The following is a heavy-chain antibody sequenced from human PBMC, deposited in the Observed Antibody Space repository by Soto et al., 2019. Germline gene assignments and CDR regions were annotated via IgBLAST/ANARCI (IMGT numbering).Heavy chain of an antibody. D-gene: IGHD1-26*01. CDR2: IIPILGIA. CDR1: GGTFSSYT. V-gene: IGHV1-69*02. J-gene: IGHJ5*02. CDR3: ARRVGDGLVLRGWFDP. Sequence: QVQLVQSGAEVKKPGSSVKVSCKASGGTFSSYTISWVRQAPGQGLEWMGRIIPILGIANYAQKFQGRVTITADKSTSTAYMELSRRRSAATAVYYWARRVGDGLVLRGWFDPWGQGTLGTVSS.